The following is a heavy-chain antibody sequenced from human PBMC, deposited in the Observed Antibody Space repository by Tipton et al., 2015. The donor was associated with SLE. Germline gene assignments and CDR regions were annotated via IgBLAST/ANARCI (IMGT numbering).Heavy chain of an antibody. Sequence: SLRLSCAASGFTFSSYSMNWVRQAPGKGLEWVSSISSSSSYIYYADSVKGRFTISRDNANNSLYLQMNSLRAEDTAVYYCARDPMDFWSGPIAYYYGMDVWGQGTTVTVSS. V-gene: IGHV3-21*03. CDR1: GFTFSSYS. CDR2: ISSSSSYI. D-gene: IGHD3-3*01. CDR3: ARDPMDFWSGPIAYYYGMDV. J-gene: IGHJ6*02.